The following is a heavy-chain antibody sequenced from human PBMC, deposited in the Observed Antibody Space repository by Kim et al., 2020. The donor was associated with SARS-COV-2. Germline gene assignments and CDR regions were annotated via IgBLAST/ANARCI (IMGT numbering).Heavy chain of an antibody. CDR3: ARDPLKNPVPFGYYYYQGVDV. Sequence: SETLSLTCTVSGGSISSGDYCWSWIRQHPGKGLDWIGYIYYSGSTYYNPSLKSRVTISVDTSKNQFSLKLSSVTAADTAVYYCARDPLKNPVPFGYYYYQGVDVWGQGTTVTVSS. V-gene: IGHV4-31*03. CDR2: IYYSGST. D-gene: IGHD3-10*01. CDR1: GGSISSGDYC. J-gene: IGHJ6*02.